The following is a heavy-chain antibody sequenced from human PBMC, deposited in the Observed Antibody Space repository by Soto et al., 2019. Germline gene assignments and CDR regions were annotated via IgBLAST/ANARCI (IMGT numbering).Heavy chain of an antibody. CDR2: IDGRGTGT. Sequence: GGSLRLSCAASKFTFSDYAMSWVRQAPGKGLEWIATIDGRGTGTYYAGSVKGRFTISRDNSRNTVDLQMESLRGDDTGMYYCAKDPVWAAPPVTWFDPWGQGTLVTVSS. V-gene: IGHV3-23*01. CDR3: AKDPVWAAPPVTWFDP. D-gene: IGHD6-6*01. CDR1: KFTFSDYA. J-gene: IGHJ5*02.